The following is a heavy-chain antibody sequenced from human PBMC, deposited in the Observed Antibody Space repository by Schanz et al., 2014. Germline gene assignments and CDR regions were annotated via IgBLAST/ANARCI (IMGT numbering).Heavy chain of an antibody. CDR2: VNYIGST. V-gene: IGHV4-61*08. Sequence: QLQLQESGSGLVKPSQTLSLTCTVSGGSISSGGYYWSWVRQAPGKGLEWIGYVNYIGSTKYNPSLESRVTISADTSKKQFSLKMTSVTTADTAVYYCASTHWFGSGTTIVDYWGQGTLVTVSS. D-gene: IGHD3-10*01. CDR1: GGSISSGGYY. J-gene: IGHJ4*02. CDR3: ASTHWFGSGTTIVDY.